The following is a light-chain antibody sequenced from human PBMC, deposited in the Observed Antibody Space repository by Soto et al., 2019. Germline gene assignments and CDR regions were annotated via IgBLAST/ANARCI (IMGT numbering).Light chain of an antibody. Sequence: DIQMTQSPSTLSGSVGDRVTITCRASQTISSWLAWYQQKPGKAPKLLIYKASTLKSGVPSRLSGSGSGTEFTLTISSLQPDDGATYYGQHYNSYSEAFGQGTKVDIK. CDR1: QTISSW. CDR3: QHYNSYSEA. V-gene: IGKV1-5*03. CDR2: KAS. J-gene: IGKJ1*01.